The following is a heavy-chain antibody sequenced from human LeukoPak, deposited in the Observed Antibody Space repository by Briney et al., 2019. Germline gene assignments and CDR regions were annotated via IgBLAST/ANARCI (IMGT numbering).Heavy chain of an antibody. Sequence: SETLSLTCTVSGGSVSGGNYYCSWIRQSPGKGLEWIGYIHYSGSTVYNPSLKSRVSMSIDTSKNQFSLNLSSATAADTAVYYCTRTGSTGGYWGQGTLVTVSS. CDR2: IHYSGST. CDR1: GGSVSGGNYY. CDR3: TRTGSTGGY. J-gene: IGHJ4*02. V-gene: IGHV4-61*01. D-gene: IGHD1-7*01.